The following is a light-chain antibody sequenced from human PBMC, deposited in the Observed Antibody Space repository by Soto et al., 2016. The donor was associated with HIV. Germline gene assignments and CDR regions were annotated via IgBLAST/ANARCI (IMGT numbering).Light chain of an antibody. CDR2: DNK. V-gene: IGLV3-21*03. CDR3: QVWDTVSDHQV. CDR1: NIGTKG. J-gene: IGLJ3*02. Sequence: SYELTQPPSVSVAPGKTASLTCGGKNIGTKGVHWYQQKPGQAPVLVVYDNKDRPSGIPERFSGSNSENTATLTISRVDAGDEADYYCQVWDTVSDHQVFGGGTKLTV.